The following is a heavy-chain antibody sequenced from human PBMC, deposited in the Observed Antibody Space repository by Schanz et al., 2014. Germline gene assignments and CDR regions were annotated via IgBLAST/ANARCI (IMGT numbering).Heavy chain of an antibody. CDR1: GDTFSKYN. CDR3: TRLQRADPNSCDD. J-gene: IGHJ6*02. D-gene: IGHD2-2*01. CDR2: IMPLRGIG. Sequence: QVQLVESGPGVEKPGSSVKVSCQAFGDTFSKYNIMWVRQVPGQGLEWLGRIMPLRGIGNNAWKVQDRLTITTDKAMNITYMELSSLGSEDTAVYYCTRLQRADPNSCDDWGQGTTVTVS. V-gene: IGHV1-69*02.